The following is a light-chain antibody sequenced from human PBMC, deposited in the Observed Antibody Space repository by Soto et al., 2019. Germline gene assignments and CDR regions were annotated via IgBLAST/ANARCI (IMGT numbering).Light chain of an antibody. J-gene: IGLJ1*01. V-gene: IGLV2-14*01. Sequence: QSVLTQPASVSGSPGQSITISCTGTSSDVGAYNYVSWYQQHPGKAPKLMIYEVSDRPSGISNRFSGSKSGNTASLTISGLQSEDEADYYCSSYTSTTTPVFGTGTKFTVL. CDR1: SSDVGAYNY. CDR3: SSYTSTTTPV. CDR2: EVS.